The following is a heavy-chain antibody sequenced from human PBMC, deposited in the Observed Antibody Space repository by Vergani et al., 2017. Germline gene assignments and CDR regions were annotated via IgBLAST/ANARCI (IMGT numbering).Heavy chain of an antibody. J-gene: IGHJ4*02. V-gene: IGHV4-59*12. D-gene: IGHD3-3*01. CDR2: INHSGST. CDR1: GGSISSYY. Sequence: QVQLQESGPGLVKPSETLSLTCTVSGGSISSYYWSWIRQPPGKGLEWIGEINHSGSTNYNPSLKSRVTISVDTSKNQFSLKLSSVTAADTAVYYCARSTHDFWSGSAEYWGQGTLVTVSS. CDR3: ARSTHDFWSGSAEY.